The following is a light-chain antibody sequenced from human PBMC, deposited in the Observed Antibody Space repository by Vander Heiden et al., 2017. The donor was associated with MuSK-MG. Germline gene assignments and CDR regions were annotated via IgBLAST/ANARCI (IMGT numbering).Light chain of an antibody. CDR1: SSNIGSNY. CDR2: MNN. J-gene: IGLJ3*02. Sequence: QSVLTQPPSASGTPGQRVTISCSGSSSNIGSNYVYWYQQLPGTAPKLRIVMNNQRPSGVPDRFAGSKSGTSAYLATSGLWSEDEADDDGAEWDDRLSGVVFGGGTKLTVL. V-gene: IGLV1-47*03. CDR3: AEWDDRLSGVV.